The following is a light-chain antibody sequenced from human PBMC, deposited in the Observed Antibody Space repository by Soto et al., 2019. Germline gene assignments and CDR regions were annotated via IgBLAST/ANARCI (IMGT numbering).Light chain of an antibody. V-gene: IGLV2-14*01. CDR1: SSDVGGYNY. Sequence: QSALTQPASVSGSPGQSITISCTGTSSDVGGYNYVSWYQHHPGKAPKVMIYEVNNRPSGVSNRFSGSKSGNTASLTISGLQAEDEADDYCSSYTGSSTLVFGGGSQLTV. CDR3: SSYTGSSTLV. J-gene: IGLJ3*02. CDR2: EVN.